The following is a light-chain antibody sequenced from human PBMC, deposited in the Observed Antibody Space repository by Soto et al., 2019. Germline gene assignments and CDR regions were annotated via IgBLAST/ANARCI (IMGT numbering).Light chain of an antibody. Sequence: EIVMTQSPATLSVSPGERATLSCRASQSISSNLAWYQQKPGQAPRLLMFRTSSRATGFPARFSGSGSGTEFTLTINSLQTEDFGLYYCQQYNSWPRTFGQGTKVDI. CDR2: RTS. V-gene: IGKV3-15*01. J-gene: IGKJ1*01. CDR3: QQYNSWPRT. CDR1: QSISSN.